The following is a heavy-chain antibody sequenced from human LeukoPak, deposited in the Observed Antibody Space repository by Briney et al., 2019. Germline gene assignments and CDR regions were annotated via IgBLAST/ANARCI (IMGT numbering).Heavy chain of an antibody. D-gene: IGHD5-12*01. V-gene: IGHV4-59*01. CDR2: LYYTGST. CDR3: ARGTNEFSGYVFDY. CDR1: GGSISSYY. Sequence: SETLSLTCTVSGGSISSYYWSWIRQPPGKGLEWIGYLYYTGSTNYNPSLKSRVTISVDTSKNQFSLKLSSVTAADTAVYYCARGTNEFSGYVFDYWGQGTLVTVSS. J-gene: IGHJ4*02.